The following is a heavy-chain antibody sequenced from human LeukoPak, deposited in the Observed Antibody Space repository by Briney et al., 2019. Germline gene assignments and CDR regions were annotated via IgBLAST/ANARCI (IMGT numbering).Heavy chain of an antibody. Sequence: SETLSLTCTVSGGSISSYYWSWIRQPAGKGLEWIGRIYTSGSTNYNPSLKSRVTMSVDTSKNQFSLKLSSVTAADTAVYYCAREVPYYGSGVVYYMDVWGKGTTVTISS. V-gene: IGHV4-4*07. J-gene: IGHJ6*03. CDR1: GGSISSYY. CDR3: AREVPYYGSGVVYYMDV. CDR2: IYTSGST. D-gene: IGHD3-10*01.